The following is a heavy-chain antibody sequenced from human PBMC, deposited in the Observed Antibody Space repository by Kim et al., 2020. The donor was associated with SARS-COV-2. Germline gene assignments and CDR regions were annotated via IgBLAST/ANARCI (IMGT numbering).Heavy chain of an antibody. CDR3: ATAYALTVEPPAY. J-gene: IGHJ4*02. D-gene: IGHD6-19*01. Sequence: TEAQKCQGRVTMTQDTSTDTAYMELSSLRSEDTAVYYCATAYALTVEPPAYWGQGTLVTVSS. V-gene: IGHV1-24*01.